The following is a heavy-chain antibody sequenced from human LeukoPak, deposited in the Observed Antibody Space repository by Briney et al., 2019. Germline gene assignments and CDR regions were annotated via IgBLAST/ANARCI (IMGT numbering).Heavy chain of an antibody. Sequence: SETLSLTCAVYGGSFSGYYWRWIRQPPRKGLEWIGEVNHSGSPNYNPSLKSRVTISVDKSKSQFSLKLSSAAAADTAVYYCARGPHTKWWIVVVPAASFFDYWGQGTLVTVP. CDR3: ARGPHTKWWIVVVPAASFFDY. CDR1: GGSFSGYY. D-gene: IGHD2-2*01. J-gene: IGHJ4*02. CDR2: VNHSGSP. V-gene: IGHV4-34*01.